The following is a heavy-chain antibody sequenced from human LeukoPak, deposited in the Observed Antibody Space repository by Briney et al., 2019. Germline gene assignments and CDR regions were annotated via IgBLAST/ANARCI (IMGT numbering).Heavy chain of an antibody. D-gene: IGHD6-13*01. J-gene: IGHJ3*02. CDR1: GFTFSSYA. CDR3: VRGGIASAFDI. Sequence: GGSLRLSCAASGFTFSSYAMHWVRQAPGKGLEWVAVISYDGSNKYYADSVKGRFTISRDNSKNTLYLQMNSLRAEDTAVYYCVRGGIASAFDIWGQGTMVTVSS. CDR2: ISYDGSNK. V-gene: IGHV3-30-3*01.